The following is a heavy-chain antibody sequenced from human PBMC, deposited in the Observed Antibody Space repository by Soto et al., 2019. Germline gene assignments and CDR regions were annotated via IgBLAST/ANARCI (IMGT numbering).Heavy chain of an antibody. CDR1: GGSVSSGSYY. V-gene: IGHV4-61*01. J-gene: IGHJ5*02. CDR3: AGDDYYYDSSGSNGFVH. Sequence: QVQLQESGPGLVKPSETLSLTCTVSGGSVSSGSYYWSWIRQPPGKGLEWIGYIYYSGSTNYNPSLKSRVTISVDTSKPQVSLKLSSVTAADTAVYYCAGDDYYYDSSGSNGFVHWGQGTLVTVSS. CDR2: IYYSGST. D-gene: IGHD3-22*01.